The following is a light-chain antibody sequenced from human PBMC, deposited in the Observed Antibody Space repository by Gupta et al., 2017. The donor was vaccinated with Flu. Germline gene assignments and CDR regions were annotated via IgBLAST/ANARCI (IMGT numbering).Light chain of an antibody. Sequence: SYALSYPPSVSLSPGQTASITCSGDKLENRFVSRYQQKPGQYHVLVIYQDDKRPSGIPERFSGSNSGNTAPLTISGTQAVDEADYYCQVWDRTTVIFGGGTKLTVL. CDR1: KLENRF. CDR2: QDD. CDR3: QVWDRTTVI. J-gene: IGLJ2*01. V-gene: IGLV3-1*01.